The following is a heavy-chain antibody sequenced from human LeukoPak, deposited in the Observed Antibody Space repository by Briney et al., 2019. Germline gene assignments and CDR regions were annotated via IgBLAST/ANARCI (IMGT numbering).Heavy chain of an antibody. CDR3: ARGLYYGSGSPIDY. V-gene: IGHV3-23*01. CDR1: GISLSNYA. Sequence: PGGSLRLSCVVSGISLSNYAMTWVRQAPGKGLEWVSYISERGGSTTYADSVKGRFTISRDNSKNTLYLQMNSLRAEDTAVYYCARGLYYGSGSPIDYWGQGTLVTVSS. J-gene: IGHJ4*02. CDR2: ISERGGST. D-gene: IGHD3-10*01.